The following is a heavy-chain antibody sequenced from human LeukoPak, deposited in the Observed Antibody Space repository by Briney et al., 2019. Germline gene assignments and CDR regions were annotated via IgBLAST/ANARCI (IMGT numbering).Heavy chain of an antibody. CDR3: ARGAVAGTVWFDY. V-gene: IGHV4-34*01. J-gene: IGHJ4*02. CDR1: GGSFSGYY. CDR2: INHSGST. D-gene: IGHD6-19*01. Sequence: SETLSLTCAVYGGSFSGYYWSWIRQPPGKGLEWIGEINHSGSTNYNPSLKGRVTISVDTSKNQFSLKLSSVTAADTAVYYCARGAVAGTVWFDYWGQGTLVTVSS.